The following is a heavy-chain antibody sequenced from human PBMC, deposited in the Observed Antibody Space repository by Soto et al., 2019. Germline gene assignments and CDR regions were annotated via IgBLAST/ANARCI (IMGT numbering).Heavy chain of an antibody. Sequence: SETLSLTCTVSGGSISSYYWSWIRQPPGKGLEWIGYIYYSGSTNYNPSLKSRVAISVDTSKNQFSLKLSSVTAADTAVYYCARVLRGGSSGWYGTFDIWGQGTMVTVSS. D-gene: IGHD6-19*01. J-gene: IGHJ3*02. CDR2: IYYSGST. V-gene: IGHV4-59*01. CDR3: ARVLRGGSSGWYGTFDI. CDR1: GGSISSYY.